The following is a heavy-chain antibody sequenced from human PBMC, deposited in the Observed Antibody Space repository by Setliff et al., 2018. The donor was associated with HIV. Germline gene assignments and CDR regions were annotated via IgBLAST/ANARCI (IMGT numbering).Heavy chain of an antibody. CDR3: ARGPQYNFWGGYLGL. V-gene: IGHV3-74*01. J-gene: IGHJ4*02. D-gene: IGHD3-3*01. CDR2: IDSDGSDT. CDR1: GLTFSNYW. Sequence: QPGGSLRLSCAASGLTFSNYWMHWVRQAPGKRLEWVSRIDSDGSDTNYADSVRGRFTISRDNAKNTVYLQLTSLRDEDTAVYYCARGPQYNFWGGYLGLWGQGTLVTVSS.